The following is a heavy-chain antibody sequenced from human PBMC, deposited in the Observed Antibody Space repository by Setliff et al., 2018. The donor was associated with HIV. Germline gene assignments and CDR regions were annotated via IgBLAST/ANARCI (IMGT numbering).Heavy chain of an antibody. V-gene: IGHV1-69*10. CDR2: IISILEIT. J-gene: IGHJ3*02. Sequence: ASVKVSCKASGGTSSTHAMNWVRQAPGQGLEWIGQIISILEITDYAQKLQGIVTITADGPTNTFYMELSGLRSDDTAVYYCAGPRGDEAFDIWGQGTRVTVSS. D-gene: IGHD3-10*01. CDR3: AGPRGDEAFDI. CDR1: GGTSSTHA.